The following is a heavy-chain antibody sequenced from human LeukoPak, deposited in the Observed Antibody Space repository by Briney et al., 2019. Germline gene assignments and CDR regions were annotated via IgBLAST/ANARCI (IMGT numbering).Heavy chain of an antibody. CDR2: INPNSGGT. D-gene: IGHD3-22*01. V-gene: IGHV1-2*02. CDR1: GYTFTGYY. Sequence: GASVKVSCKASGYTFTGYYMHWVQQAPGQGLEWMGWINPNSGGTNYAQKFQGRVTMTRDTSISTAYMELSRLRSDDTAVYYCARTLYDSSGYQPAGYWGQGTLVTVSS. CDR3: ARTLYDSSGYQPAGY. J-gene: IGHJ4*02.